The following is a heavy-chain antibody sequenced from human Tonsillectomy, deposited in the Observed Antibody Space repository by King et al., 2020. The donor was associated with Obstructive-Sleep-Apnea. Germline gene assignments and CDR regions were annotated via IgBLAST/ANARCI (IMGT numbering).Heavy chain of an antibody. CDR3: AKSPDYYDSDGYYTGWFDL. CDR2: INFSGGGT. Sequence: VQLVESGGGLVQPGGSLRLSCAASGFTFSSYAMSWVRQAPGKGLEWVSAINFSGGGTDYADSVKGRFTISRDNSMNPLYLQMNSLRAGDTAVYYCAKSPDYYDSDGYYTGWFDLWGRGTLVTVSS. J-gene: IGHJ5*02. CDR1: GFTFSSYA. D-gene: IGHD3-22*01. V-gene: IGHV3-23*04.